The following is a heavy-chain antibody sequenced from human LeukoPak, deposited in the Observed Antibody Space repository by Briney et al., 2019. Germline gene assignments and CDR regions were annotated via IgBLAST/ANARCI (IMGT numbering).Heavy chain of an antibody. CDR1: GFTFSSYA. CDR3: ARWDYDTDAFDI. D-gene: IGHD3-9*01. J-gene: IGHJ3*02. CDR2: ISYDGSNK. V-gene: IGHV3-30-3*01. Sequence: PGGSLRLSCAASGFTFSSYAMHWVRQAPGKGLEWVAVISYDGSNKYYADSVKGRFTISRDNSKNTLYLQMNSLRAEDTAVYYCARWDYDTDAFDIWGQGTMVTVSS.